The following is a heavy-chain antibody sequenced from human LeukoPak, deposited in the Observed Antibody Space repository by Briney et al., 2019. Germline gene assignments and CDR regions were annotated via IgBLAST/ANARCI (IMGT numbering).Heavy chain of an antibody. CDR1: GVSISSSSYY. J-gene: IGHJ4*02. D-gene: IGHD4-17*01. V-gene: IGHV4-39*01. Sequence: SETLSLTCTVSGVSISSSSYYWGWIRQPPGKGLEWIGSIYYSGSTYYNPSLKSRVTISVDTAKNSFSLKLSPGTAADTAVYYCASYGDYLEWGQGTLVTVSS. CDR2: IYYSGST. CDR3: ASYGDYLE.